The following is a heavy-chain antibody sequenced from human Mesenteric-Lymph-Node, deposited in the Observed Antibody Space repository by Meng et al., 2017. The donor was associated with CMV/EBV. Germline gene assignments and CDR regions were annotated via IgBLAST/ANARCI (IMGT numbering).Heavy chain of an antibody. V-gene: IGHV3-43*01. D-gene: IGHD2-15*01. CDR3: ATDVGVVAGRPGAFDM. J-gene: IGHJ3*02. CDR2: ISWDGGST. CDR1: GFTFDDYT. Sequence: GGSLRLSCAASGFTFDDYTMHWVRQAPGKGLGWVSLISWDGGSTYYADSVKGRFTISRDNAKNSLSLQMDSLRADDTAVYYCATDVGVVAGRPGAFDMWGHGTMVTVSS.